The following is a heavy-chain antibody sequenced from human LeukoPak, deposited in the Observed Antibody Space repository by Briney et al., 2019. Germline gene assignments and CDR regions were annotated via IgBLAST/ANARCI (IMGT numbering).Heavy chain of an antibody. CDR3: ARRSQGFRQLLDFYALDV. CDR2: INRSSGNS. V-gene: IGHV1-2*02. J-gene: IGHJ6*02. D-gene: IGHD3-10*01. Sequence: EAPVKLSCKASGYTFSSHFIYWVSQAPRQGLEWIGSINRSSGNSDYAQKMQGRVTVTRDTSISTAYMELSRLTLDDTVVYFCARRSQGFRQLLDFYALDVWGQGTTVTVSS. CDR1: GYTFSSHF.